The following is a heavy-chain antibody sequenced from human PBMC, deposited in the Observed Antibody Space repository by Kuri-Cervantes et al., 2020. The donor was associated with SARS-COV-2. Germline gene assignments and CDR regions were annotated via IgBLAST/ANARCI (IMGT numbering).Heavy chain of an antibody. CDR1: GFTFSSYA. CDR2: INPNSGGT. D-gene: IGHD3-9*01. Sequence: GESLKISCAASGFTFSSYAMHWVRQAPGQGLEWMGWINPNSGGTNYAQKFQGRVTMTRDTSISTAYMELSRLRSDDTAVYYCARALKPILTRLGYWGQGTLVTVSS. V-gene: IGHV1-2*02. J-gene: IGHJ4*02. CDR3: ARALKPILTRLGY.